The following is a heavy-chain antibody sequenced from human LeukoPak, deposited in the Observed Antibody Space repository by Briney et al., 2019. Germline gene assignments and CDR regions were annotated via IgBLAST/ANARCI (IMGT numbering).Heavy chain of an antibody. D-gene: IGHD2/OR15-2a*01. Sequence: PGESLKISCKGSGYSFPTSWMSWVRQMPGKGLEWMGIIYPGDSDTRYSPSFQGQVTISVDTSINTVYLQWSSLRASDTAMYYCARVYEDCTSTTCYHGWFDPWGQGTLVTVSS. J-gene: IGHJ5*02. CDR2: IYPGDSDT. CDR3: ARVYEDCTSTTCYHGWFDP. CDR1: GYSFPTSW. V-gene: IGHV5-51*01.